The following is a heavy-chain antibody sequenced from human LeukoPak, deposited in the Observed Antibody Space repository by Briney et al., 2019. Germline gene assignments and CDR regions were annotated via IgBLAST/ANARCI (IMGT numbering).Heavy chain of an antibody. CDR2: IYYSGST. V-gene: IGHV4-59*01. CDR3: ARASSSWYPDNWFDP. Sequence: PSETLSLTCTVSGGSISSYYWSWLRQPPGKGLEWIGYIYYSGSTNYNPSLKSRVTISVDTSKNQFSLKLSSVTAADTAVYYCARASSSWYPDNWFDPWGQGTLVTVSS. D-gene: IGHD6-13*01. J-gene: IGHJ5*02. CDR1: GGSISSYY.